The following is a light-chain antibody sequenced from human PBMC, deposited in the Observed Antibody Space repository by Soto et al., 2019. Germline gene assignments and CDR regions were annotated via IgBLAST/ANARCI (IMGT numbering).Light chain of an antibody. CDR2: DTS. CDR3: QQHSTLIT. Sequence: EIVLTQSPATLSLSPGQRATLSCRASQSVSTYLAWYQQKPGQAPRLFIYDTSKRANGIPARFSGSGSGTDFTLSISSLEPEDFAVYYCQQHSTLITFGQGIRLEI. J-gene: IGKJ5*01. V-gene: IGKV3-11*01. CDR1: QSVSTY.